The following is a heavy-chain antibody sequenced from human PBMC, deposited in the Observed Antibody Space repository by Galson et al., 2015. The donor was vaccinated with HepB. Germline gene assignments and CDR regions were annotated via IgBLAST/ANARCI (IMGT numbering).Heavy chain of an antibody. J-gene: IGHJ3*02. CDR2: IDTTDGT. V-gene: IGHV3-13*01. Sequence: RLSCAASGFTFRIYDMHWVRQTTEKGLEWVSAIDTTDGTYYPDPVKGRFTISRDDARSSLYLQMNGLRAGDTAVYYCARGGGGQWFGEPTPLDGFVIWGQGTMVTVSS. D-gene: IGHD3-10*01. CDR1: GFTFRIYD. CDR3: ARGGGGQWFGEPTPLDGFVI.